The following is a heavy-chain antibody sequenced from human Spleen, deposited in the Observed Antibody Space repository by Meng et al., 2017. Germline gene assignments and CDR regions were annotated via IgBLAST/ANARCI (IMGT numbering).Heavy chain of an antibody. CDR2: INAVFGTT. J-gene: IGHJ4*02. D-gene: IGHD2-2*01. CDR1: GGIFSNYV. V-gene: IGHV1-69*13. CDR3: ARRAGNCISTTCYSLDY. Sequence: SVKVSCKALGGIFSNYVIGWVRQAPGQGLEWMGGINAVFGTTNYAQKFQDRVTITSDESTSTVYMELTRLTSEDTAVYFCARRAGNCISTTCYSLDYWGQGTLVTVSS.